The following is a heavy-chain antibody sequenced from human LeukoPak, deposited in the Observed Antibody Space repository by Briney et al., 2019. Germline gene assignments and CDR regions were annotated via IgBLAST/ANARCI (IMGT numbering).Heavy chain of an antibody. J-gene: IGHJ6*03. Sequence: YEMNWVRQAPGKGLEGLSHISISGTTIHYADSVKGRFTMSRDNAKNSVYLQMTSLRAEDTAVYYCARGSTDYFYYMDVWGKGTTVTISS. V-gene: IGHV3-48*03. CDR1: YE. CDR3: ARGSTDYFYYMDV. CDR2: ISISGTTI.